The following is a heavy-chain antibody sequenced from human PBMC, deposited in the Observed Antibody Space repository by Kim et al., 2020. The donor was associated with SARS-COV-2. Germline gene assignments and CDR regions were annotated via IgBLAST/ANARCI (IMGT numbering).Heavy chain of an antibody. V-gene: IGHV6-1*01. D-gene: IGHD6-19*01. CDR3: ARDRQRAGTGVDY. Sequence: TVTGRRTINPATSKNQFSLQLNSVTPEDTAVYYCARDRQRAGTGVDYWGQGTLVTVSS. J-gene: IGHJ4*02.